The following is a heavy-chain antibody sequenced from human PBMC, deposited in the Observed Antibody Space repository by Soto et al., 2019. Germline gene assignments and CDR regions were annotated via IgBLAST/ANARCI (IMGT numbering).Heavy chain of an antibody. J-gene: IGHJ4*02. CDR3: ARSGYSYGPNPLLY. D-gene: IGHD5-18*01. CDR1: GGSIISGGYC. V-gene: IGHV4-31*03. CDR2: IYYSGST. Sequence: SETHSLTCTVSGGSIISGGYCWSWIRQHPGKGLEWIGYIYYSGSTYYNPSLKSRVTISVDTSKNQFSLKLSSVTAADTAVYYCARSGYSYGPNPLLYWGQGTLLTVSS.